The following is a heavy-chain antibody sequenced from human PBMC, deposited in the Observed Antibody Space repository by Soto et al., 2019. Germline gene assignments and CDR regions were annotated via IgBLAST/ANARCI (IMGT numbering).Heavy chain of an antibody. J-gene: IGHJ6*02. CDR2: FDPEDGET. D-gene: IGHD1-1*01. V-gene: IGHV1-24*01. Sequence: ASVKVSCKVSGYTLTELSMHWVRQAPGKGLEWMGGFDPEDGETIYAQKFQGRVTMTEDTSTDTAYMELSSLRSEDTAVYYCAGQLYYYYGMDVWGQGTTVTVSS. CDR3: AGQLYYYYGMDV. CDR1: GYTLTELS.